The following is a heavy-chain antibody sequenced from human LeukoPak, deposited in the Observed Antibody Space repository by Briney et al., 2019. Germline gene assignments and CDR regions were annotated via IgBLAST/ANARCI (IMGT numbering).Heavy chain of an antibody. D-gene: IGHD6-6*01. CDR1: GGSISTYY. J-gene: IGHJ3*02. CDR2: INYTGST. V-gene: IGHV4-59*01. Sequence: SETLSLTCTVSGGSISTYYGSWIRQPPGKGREGIGYINYTGSTNYNPSLRSRVTISIDTSKNQFSLNLKSVTAADTAIYYCAREGLAARRGAFDIWGQGTVVSVSS. CDR3: AREGLAARRGAFDI.